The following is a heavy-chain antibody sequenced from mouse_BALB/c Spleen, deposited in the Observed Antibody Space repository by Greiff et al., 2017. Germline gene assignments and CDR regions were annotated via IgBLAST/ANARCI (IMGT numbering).Heavy chain of an antibody. CDR1: GFNIKDTY. Sequence: EVKLMESGAELVKPGASVKLSCTASGFNIKDTYMHWVKQRPEQGLEWIGRIDPANGNTKYDPKFQGKATITADTSSNTAYLQLSSLTSEDTAVYYCARYPDYWGQGTTLTVSS. J-gene: IGHJ2*01. CDR2: IDPANGNT. V-gene: IGHV14-3*02. CDR3: ARYPDY.